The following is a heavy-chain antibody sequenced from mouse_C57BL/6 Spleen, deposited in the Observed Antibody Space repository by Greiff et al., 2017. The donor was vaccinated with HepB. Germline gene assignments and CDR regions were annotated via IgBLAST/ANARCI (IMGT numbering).Heavy chain of an antibody. CDR2: FYPGSGSI. V-gene: IGHV1-62-2*01. CDR1: GYTFTEYT. CDR3: ARHEGAYYGNPYYAMDY. Sequence: VQLQQSGAELVKPGASVKLSCKASGYTFTEYTIHWVKQRSGQGLEWIGWFYPGSGSIKYNEKFKDKATLTADKSSSTVYMELSRLTSEDSAVYFCARHEGAYYGNPYYAMDYWGQGTSVTVSS. D-gene: IGHD2-10*01. J-gene: IGHJ4*01.